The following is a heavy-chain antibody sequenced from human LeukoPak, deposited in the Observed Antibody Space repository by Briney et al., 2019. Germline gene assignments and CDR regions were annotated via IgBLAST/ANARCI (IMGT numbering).Heavy chain of an antibody. V-gene: IGHV3-30*04. CDR1: GFTFNSYT. J-gene: IGHJ4*02. CDR2: ISHDGSNK. CDR3: AKGHIDY. Sequence: GGSLRLSCAASGFTFNSYTIHWVRQAPGKGLEWVAVISHDGSNKYYADSVKGRFTISRDNSKNTLYLQMNSLRAEETAVYYCAKGHIDYWGQGTLVTVSS.